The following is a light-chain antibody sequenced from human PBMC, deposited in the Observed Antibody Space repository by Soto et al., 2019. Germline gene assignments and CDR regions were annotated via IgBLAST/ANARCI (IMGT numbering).Light chain of an antibody. V-gene: IGLV2-14*01. J-gene: IGLJ1*01. Sequence: QSALTQPASVSGSPGQSITISCTGTSSDVGDYNYVSWYQQHPGKAPKLMIYDVSNRPSGVSNRFSGSKSGNTASLTISGLQAEDEADYYCSSYTSSSVYVFGTGTEVTVL. CDR3: SSYTSSSVYV. CDR2: DVS. CDR1: SSDVGDYNY.